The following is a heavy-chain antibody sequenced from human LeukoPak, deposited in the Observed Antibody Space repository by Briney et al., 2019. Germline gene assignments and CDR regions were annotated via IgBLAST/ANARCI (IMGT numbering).Heavy chain of an antibody. CDR2: VFYTGTT. V-gene: IGHV4-39*01. CDR3: ARQVLLAFDY. Sequence: SETLSLTCSVSGGSISSPSYYWDWIRQPPGKGLEWIGTVFYTGTTYYNPSLKSRVTISVDTSNNQFSLKLSSVTAADTALYYCARQVLLAFDYWGQGALVTVSS. D-gene: IGHD3-10*01. CDR1: GGSISSPSYY. J-gene: IGHJ4*02.